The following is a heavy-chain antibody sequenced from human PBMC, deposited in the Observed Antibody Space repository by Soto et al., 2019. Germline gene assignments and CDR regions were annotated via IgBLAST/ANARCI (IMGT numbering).Heavy chain of an antibody. D-gene: IGHD6-13*01. J-gene: IGHJ6*04. CDR1: GFTFDDYA. CDR3: AKDWGIAAASTTSPMDV. CDR2: ISWNSGSI. V-gene: IGHV3-9*01. Sequence: GGSLRLSCAASGFTFDDYAMHWVRQAPGKGLEWVSGISWNSGSIGYADSVKGRFTISRDNAKNSLYLQMNSLRAEDTALYYCAKDWGIAAASTTSPMDVWGKGTTVTVSS.